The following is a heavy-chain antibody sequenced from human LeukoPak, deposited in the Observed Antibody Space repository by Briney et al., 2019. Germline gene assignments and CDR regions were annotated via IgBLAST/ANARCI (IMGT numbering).Heavy chain of an antibody. CDR2: ISGSGGST. J-gene: IGHJ1*01. V-gene: IGHV3-23*01. CDR1: GFTFSSYG. CDR3: ANRGAVGARNFQH. D-gene: IGHD1-26*01. Sequence: GGSLRLSCAASGFTFSSYGMSWVRQAPGKGLEGVSAISGSGGSTYYADSVKGRFTISRDNSKKTLYLQMNSLRAEDTAVYYCANRGAVGARNFQHWGQGTLVTVSS.